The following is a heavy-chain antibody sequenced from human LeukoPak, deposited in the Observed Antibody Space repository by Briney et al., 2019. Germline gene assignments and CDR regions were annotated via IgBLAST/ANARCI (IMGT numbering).Heavy chain of an antibody. CDR3: TRGASRDGYNESPLCRY. Sequence: GRSLTLSCTASGFTFGDYAMSWFRQAPGKGLEWVGFIRSKAYGGTTEYAASVKGRFTISRDDSKSIAYLQMNSLKTEDTAVYYFTRGASRDGYNESPLCRYWGQGTLVTVSS. J-gene: IGHJ4*02. CDR1: GFTFGDYA. CDR2: IRSKAYGGTT. D-gene: IGHD5-24*01. V-gene: IGHV3-49*03.